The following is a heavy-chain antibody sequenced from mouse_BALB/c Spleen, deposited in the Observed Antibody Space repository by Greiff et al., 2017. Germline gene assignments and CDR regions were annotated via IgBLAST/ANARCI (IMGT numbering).Heavy chain of an antibody. CDR1: GFTFSSYA. CDR3: ARGNYDYDWFAY. D-gene: IGHD2-4*01. Sequence: EVNVVESGGGLVKPGGSLKLSCAASGFTFSSYAMSWVRQTPEKRLEWVASISSGGSTYYPDSVKGRFTISRDNARNILYLQMSSLRSEDTAMYYCARGNYDYDWFAYWGQGTLVTVSA. CDR2: ISSGGST. J-gene: IGHJ3*01. V-gene: IGHV5-6-5*01.